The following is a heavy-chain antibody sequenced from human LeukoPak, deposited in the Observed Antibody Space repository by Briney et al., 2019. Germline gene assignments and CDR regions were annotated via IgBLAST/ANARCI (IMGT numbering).Heavy chain of an antibody. CDR1: GCSISGYY. V-gene: IGHV4-4*07. J-gene: IGHJ3*02. D-gene: IGHD1-7*01. Sequence: PSETLSLTCRVSGCSISGYYLTWIRQPAGKGLQWIGRVNTSGSTHYNPTLKTRLTMSVDTYRNQFSLKLSSVTAADTAVYYCARLITGTTTAFDIWGQGTMVTVAS. CDR3: ARLITGTTTAFDI. CDR2: VNTSGST.